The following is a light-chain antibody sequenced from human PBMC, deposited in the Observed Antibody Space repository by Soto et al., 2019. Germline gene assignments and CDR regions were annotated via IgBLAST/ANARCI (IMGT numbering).Light chain of an antibody. V-gene: IGLV2-8*01. CDR3: FSYAGSAKWV. Sequence: QSALTQPPSASGSPGQSVTISCTGTSSDVGAYNFVSWFQQHPGKAPKLMIYDVSKRPSGVPDRFSGSKSDNTASLTVYGLQAEDEGDYYCFSYAGSAKWVFGGGTQLTVL. CDR1: SSDVGAYNF. J-gene: IGLJ3*02. CDR2: DVS.